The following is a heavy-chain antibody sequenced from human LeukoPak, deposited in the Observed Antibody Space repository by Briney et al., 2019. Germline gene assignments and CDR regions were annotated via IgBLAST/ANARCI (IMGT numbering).Heavy chain of an antibody. Sequence: GGPLRLSCAASGFTFSSYAMSWFRQAPGKGLDWFSRITGSGGNTYYADTVKGRFTISRDNSKNPLYLQMDNLRAEDTAVYYWAKDLGGLSDWGQGTLVTVSS. J-gene: IGHJ4*02. CDR2: ITGSGGNT. CDR3: AKDLGGLSD. D-gene: IGHD2-15*01. V-gene: IGHV3-23*01. CDR1: GFTFSSYA.